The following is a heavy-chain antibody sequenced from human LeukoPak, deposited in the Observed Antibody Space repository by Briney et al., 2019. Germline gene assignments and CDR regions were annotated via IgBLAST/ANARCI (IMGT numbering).Heavy chain of an antibody. J-gene: IGHJ6*01. V-gene: IGHV6-1*01. CDR3: ARAWNSSSWYSCYGMDV. Sequence: SQTLSLTCAISGDSVSSNSAAWNWIRQSPSRGLEWLGRTYYRSKWYNDYAVSVKSRITINPDTSKNQFSLQLNSVTPEDTAVYYCARAWNSSSWYSCYGMDVWGQGTTVTVSS. CDR2: TYYRSKWYN. CDR1: GDSVSSNSAA. D-gene: IGHD6-13*01.